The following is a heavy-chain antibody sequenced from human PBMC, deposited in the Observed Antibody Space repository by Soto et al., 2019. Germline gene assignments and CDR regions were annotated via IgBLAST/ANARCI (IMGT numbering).Heavy chain of an antibody. J-gene: IGHJ4*02. D-gene: IGHD3-10*01. Sequence: QVQLVQSGAEVKKPGASVKVSCKASGYTFTSYEINWVRQATGQGLEWMGWMNPNSGDTGYAQKFQGRVTMTRNTSICTAYLELSSLRSEDTAVYYCAIGELLWFGELLRWGQGTLVTVSS. V-gene: IGHV1-8*01. CDR3: AIGELLWFGELLR. CDR1: GYTFTSYE. CDR2: MNPNSGDT.